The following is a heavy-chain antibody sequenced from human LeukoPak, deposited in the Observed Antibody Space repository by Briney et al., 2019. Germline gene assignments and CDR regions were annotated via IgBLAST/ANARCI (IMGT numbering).Heavy chain of an antibody. J-gene: IGHJ4*02. CDR3: AKDGGRYYDRSGHYWGYYFDS. V-gene: IGHV3-23*01. Sequence: GGSLRLSCAASEFTFTTYVMNWVRQAPGKGLEWVSTISGSGDRTYYADSVKGRFTISRDNSKNTLFLQMSSLRAEDTAVYYCAKDGGRYYDRSGHYWGYYFDSWGQGVLVTVST. D-gene: IGHD3-22*01. CDR1: EFTFTTYV. CDR2: ISGSGDRT.